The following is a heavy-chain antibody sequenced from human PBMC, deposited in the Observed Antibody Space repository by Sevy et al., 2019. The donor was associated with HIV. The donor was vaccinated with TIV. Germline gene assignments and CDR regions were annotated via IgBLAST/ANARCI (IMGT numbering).Heavy chain of an antibody. Sequence: GGSLRLSCAASGFTFSSYWMSWVRQAPGKGLEWVANIKQDGSEKYYVDSVKGRLTISRDNAKNSLYLQMNSLRAEDTGVYYCARRYYDFWSGYSRYYYYYYYMDVWGKGTTVTVSS. CDR1: GFTFSSYW. D-gene: IGHD3-3*01. V-gene: IGHV3-7*03. CDR3: ARRYYDFWSGYSRYYYYYYYMDV. J-gene: IGHJ6*03. CDR2: IKQDGSEK.